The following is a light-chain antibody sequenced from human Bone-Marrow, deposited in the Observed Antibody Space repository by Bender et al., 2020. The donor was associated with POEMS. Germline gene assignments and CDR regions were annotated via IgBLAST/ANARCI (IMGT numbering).Light chain of an antibody. J-gene: IGLJ2*01. CDR1: SYDFRDYHS. CDR3: SSYPNSGTFVL. Sequence: QSALTQPASVSGSPGQAITISCTGISYDFRDYHSVSWYQQHFGKAPKLIIFDVSDRPSGVSDRFSGSRSGNAASLTISGLRPEDEADYFCSSYPNSGTFVLFGGGTRLTVL. V-gene: IGLV2-14*01. CDR2: DVS.